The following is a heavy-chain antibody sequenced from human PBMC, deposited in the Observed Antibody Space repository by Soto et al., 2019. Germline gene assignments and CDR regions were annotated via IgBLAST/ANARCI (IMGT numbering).Heavy chain of an antibody. V-gene: IGHV3-23*01. CDR3: ASRFGELLLVFDF. CDR2: ISGSGDRT. Sequence: EVQLLESGGGLVQPGGSLRLSCAASGFTFISHAMSWARQAPGKGLEWVSAISGSGDRTYYADSVKGRFTISRDNYKNTVYLQMDSLRADDTAVHYCASRFGELLLVFDFWGQGTLVSVSS. J-gene: IGHJ4*02. D-gene: IGHD3-10*01. CDR1: GFTFISHA.